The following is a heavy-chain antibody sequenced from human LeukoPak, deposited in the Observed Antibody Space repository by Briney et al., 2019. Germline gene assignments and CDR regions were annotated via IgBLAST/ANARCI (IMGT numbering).Heavy chain of an antibody. D-gene: IGHD3-3*01. CDR1: GFTFSNYA. Sequence: GGSLRLSCAASGFTFSNYAMSWVRQAPGKGLEWVSSISDSGGSTYYADSVKGRFTISRDNAKNSLYLQMNSLRAEDTALYYCARDGYYFRRGRNXXXDIXXXXXXVTV. CDR3: ARDGYYFRRGRNXXXDI. J-gene: IGHJ3*02. CDR2: ISDSGGST. V-gene: IGHV3-23*01.